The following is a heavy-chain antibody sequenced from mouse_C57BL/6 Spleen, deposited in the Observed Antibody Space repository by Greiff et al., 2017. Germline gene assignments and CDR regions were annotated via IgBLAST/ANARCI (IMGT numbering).Heavy chain of an antibody. CDR2: INPSSGYT. D-gene: IGHD2-4*01. CDR1: GYTFTSYW. V-gene: IGHV1-7*01. Sequence: VQVVESGAELAKPGASVKLSCKASGYTFTSYWMHWVKQRPGQGLEWIGYINPSSGYTKYNQKFKDKDTLTADKSSSTAYMQLSSLTYEDSAVYYCARSLYYDYEGFDYWGQGTTLTVSS. CDR3: ARSLYYDYEGFDY. J-gene: IGHJ2*01.